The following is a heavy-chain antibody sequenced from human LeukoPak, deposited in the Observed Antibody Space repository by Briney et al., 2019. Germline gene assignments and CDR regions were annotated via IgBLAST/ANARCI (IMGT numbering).Heavy chain of an antibody. D-gene: IGHD5-18*01. CDR1: GFTFSSYS. CDR2: ISSSSTI. V-gene: IGHV3-48*02. CDR3: ARGKQLWNEFDY. J-gene: IGHJ4*02. Sequence: GGSLRLSCGASGFTFSSYSMNWVRQAPGKGLEWVSYISSSSTIYYADSVKGRFTISRDNAKNSLYLQMNSLRDEDTAVYYCARGKQLWNEFDYWGQGTLVTVSS.